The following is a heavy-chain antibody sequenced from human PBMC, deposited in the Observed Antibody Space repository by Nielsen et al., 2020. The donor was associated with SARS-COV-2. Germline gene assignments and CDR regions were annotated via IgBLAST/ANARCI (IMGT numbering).Heavy chain of an antibody. CDR1: GFTFDDYA. J-gene: IGHJ3*02. D-gene: IGHD6-13*01. CDR3: ASIGSSWSNDAFDI. Sequence: GESPKISCPASGFTFDDYAMHWVRQAPGKGLEWVSGISWNSGSIGYADSVKGRFTISRDNAKNSLYLQMNSLRAEDTALYYCASIGSSWSNDAFDIWGQGTMVTVSS. CDR2: ISWNSGSI. V-gene: IGHV3-9*01.